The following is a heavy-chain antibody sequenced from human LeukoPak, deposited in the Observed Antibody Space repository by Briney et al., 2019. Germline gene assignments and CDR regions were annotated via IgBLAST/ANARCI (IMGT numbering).Heavy chain of an antibody. Sequence: SVMFSCKASGYTFNNYGISWVRQAPGQGLEWMGWISAYNGDTSYAQRLQGRVIMTTDTSTSTAYMELRSLRSDDTAVYYCATDATGGATAGFDNWGQAAMAAVSS. CDR3: ATDATGGATAGFDN. J-gene: IGHJ4*02. D-gene: IGHD1-26*01. CDR1: GYTFNNYG. V-gene: IGHV1-18*01. CDR2: ISAYNGDT.